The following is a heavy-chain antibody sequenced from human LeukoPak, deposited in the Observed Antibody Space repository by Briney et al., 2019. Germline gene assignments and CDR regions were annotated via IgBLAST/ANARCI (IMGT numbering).Heavy chain of an antibody. CDR3: TRESLRFKRSDCSSTSCYPLSY. D-gene: IGHD2-2*01. CDR2: IRSKAYGGTT. J-gene: IGHJ4*02. Sequence: SGGSLRLSCTASEFTFGDYAMSWVRQAPGKGLEWVGFIRSKAYGGTTEYAASVKGRFTISRDDSKSIAYLQMNSLKTEDTAVYYCTRESLRFKRSDCSSTSCYPLSYWGQGTLVTVSS. CDR1: EFTFGDYA. V-gene: IGHV3-49*04.